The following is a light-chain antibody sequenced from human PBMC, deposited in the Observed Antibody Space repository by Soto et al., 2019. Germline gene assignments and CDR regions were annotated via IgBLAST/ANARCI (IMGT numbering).Light chain of an antibody. J-gene: IGLJ1*01. CDR2: SNN. V-gene: IGLV1-44*01. Sequence: QSVLTQPPSASGTPGQRVTISCSGSSSNIGSNTVNWYQQLPGTAPKLLIYSNNQWPSGVPDRFSGSKSGTSASLAISGLQSEDEADYYCAAWDDSLNGPLYVFCTGTELTVL. CDR1: SSNIGSNT. CDR3: AAWDDSLNGPLYV.